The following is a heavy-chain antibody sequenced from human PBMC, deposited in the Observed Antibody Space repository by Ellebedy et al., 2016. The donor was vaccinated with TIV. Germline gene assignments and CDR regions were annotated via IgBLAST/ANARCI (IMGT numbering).Heavy chain of an antibody. CDR1: GVSISGSDYY. CDR2: IYYSGRT. CDR3: ASEPSYFYGASGIPFKDF. Sequence: MPSETLSLTCTVSGVSISGSDYYWGCIRQSPGKGLEWTASIYYSGRTYYTPSLRSRLTISVDTANNHFSLKLTSVTAADTAVYYCASEPSYFYGASGIPFKDFWGQGTLVTVSS. D-gene: IGHD4/OR15-4a*01. J-gene: IGHJ4*02. V-gene: IGHV4-39*02.